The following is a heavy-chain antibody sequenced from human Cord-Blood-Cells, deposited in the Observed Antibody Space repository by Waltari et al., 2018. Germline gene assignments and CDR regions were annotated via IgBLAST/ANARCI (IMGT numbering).Heavy chain of an antibody. J-gene: IGHJ4*02. D-gene: IGHD3-22*01. Sequence: EVQLVESGGGLVQPGGSLRLSCAASGFTFSSYWMSWVRQAPGKGLEWVDNIKQDGSEKTYGDSVKGRFTISRDNAKNSLYLQMNSLRAEDTAVYYCARDSADYYDSSGYYYRDYWGQGTLVTVSS. V-gene: IGHV3-7*05. CDR3: ARDSADYYDSSGYYYRDY. CDR2: IKQDGSEK. CDR1: GFTFSSYW.